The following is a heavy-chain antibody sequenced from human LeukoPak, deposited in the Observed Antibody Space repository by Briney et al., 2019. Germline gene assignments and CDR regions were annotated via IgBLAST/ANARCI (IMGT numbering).Heavy chain of an antibody. D-gene: IGHD1-14*01. CDR1: GFTFSSYA. CDR3: ARSTGDYYYYYYMDV. J-gene: IGHJ6*03. CDR2: ISGSGGST. Sequence: PAGGSLRLSRAASGFTFSSYAMSWVRQAPGKGLEWVSAISGSGGSTYCADSVKGRFTISRDNSKNTLYLQMNSLRAEDTAVYYCARSTGDYYYYYYMDVWGTGTTVTVSS. V-gene: IGHV3-23*01.